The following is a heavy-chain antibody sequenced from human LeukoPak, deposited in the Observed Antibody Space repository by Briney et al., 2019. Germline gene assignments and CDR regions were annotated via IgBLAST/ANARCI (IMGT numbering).Heavy chain of an antibody. J-gene: IGHJ4*02. CDR3: ARGTIAAAGYYYFDY. V-gene: IGHV3-23*01. CDR2: ISGSGDST. CDR1: GFTFNTYA. Sequence: GGSLRLSCAASGFTFNTYAMNWVRQAPGKGLEWVSAISGSGDSTYYADSVKGRFTISRDNSRNTLSLQMNSLRAEDTAVYYCARGTIAAAGYYYFDYWGQGTQVTVSS. D-gene: IGHD6-13*01.